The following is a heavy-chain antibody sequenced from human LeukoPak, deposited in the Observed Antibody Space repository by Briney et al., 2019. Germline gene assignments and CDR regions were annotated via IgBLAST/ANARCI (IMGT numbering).Heavy chain of an antibody. V-gene: IGHV4-4*02. CDR3: ARESGAFSPFGF. J-gene: IGHJ4*02. CDR1: GGSILTTNW. CDR2: VHLSGAS. Sequence: KTSETLSLTCAVSGGSILTTNWWSWVRQPPGKGLEWIGEVHLSGASNYNPSLKSRVSMSIDKSRNQLSLELTSVTAADTAIYYCARESGAFSPFGFWGQGTLVTVSS. D-gene: IGHD1-26*01.